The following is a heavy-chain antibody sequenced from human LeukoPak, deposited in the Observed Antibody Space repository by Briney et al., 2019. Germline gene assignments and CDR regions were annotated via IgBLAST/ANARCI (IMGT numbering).Heavy chain of an antibody. D-gene: IGHD7-27*01. J-gene: IGHJ6*02. Sequence: PGGSLRLSCAASGFTFSSYGMHWVRQAPGKGLEWVAVIWYDGSNKYYADSVKGRFTISRDNSKNTLYLQMNSLRAEDTAVYYCAGALGPKGSDYYGMDVWGQGTTVTVSS. CDR2: IWYDGSNK. CDR3: AGALGPKGSDYYGMDV. V-gene: IGHV3-33*01. CDR1: GFTFSSYG.